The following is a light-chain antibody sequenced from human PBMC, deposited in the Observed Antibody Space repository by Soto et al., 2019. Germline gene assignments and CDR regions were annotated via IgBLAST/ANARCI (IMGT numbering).Light chain of an antibody. Sequence: QSVMTQPPSVSAAPGQRVTISCSGSSSNIGGNSVSWYQQLPGTAPKLLIYDVHRRPSGVPDRFSGSKSGTTASLTISGLRAEDEANYYCCPYAGHFTWVFGGGTKLTVL. CDR1: SSNIGGNS. CDR2: DVH. J-gene: IGLJ3*02. CDR3: CPYAGHFTWV. V-gene: IGLV1-51*01.